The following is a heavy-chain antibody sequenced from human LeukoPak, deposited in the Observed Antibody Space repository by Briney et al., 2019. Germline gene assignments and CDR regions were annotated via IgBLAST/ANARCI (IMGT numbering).Heavy chain of an antibody. J-gene: IGHJ5*02. CDR1: GGSISSGGYS. CDR2: IYHSGST. D-gene: IGHD3-10*01. V-gene: IGHV4-30-2*01. Sequence: PSETLSLTCAVSGGSISSGGYSWSWIRQPPGKGLEWIGYIYHSGSTYYNPSLKSRVTISVDRSKNRFSLKLSSVTAADTAVYYCARDSAFGWFDPWGQGTLVTVSS. CDR3: ARDSAFGWFDP.